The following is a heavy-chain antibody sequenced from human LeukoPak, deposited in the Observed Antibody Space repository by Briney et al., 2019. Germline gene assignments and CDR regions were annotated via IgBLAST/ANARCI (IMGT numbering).Heavy chain of an antibody. V-gene: IGHV3-23*01. CDR2: ISSTGGTT. CDR1: GITFSSYG. CDR3: ARGAGYNNDFRPFDY. Sequence: GGSLRLSCAASGITFSSYGMSWVRQAPGKGLEWVSSISSTGGTTYYADSVKGRFTISRDNSKNTLYLQMNSLRAEDTAVYYCARGAGYNNDFRPFDYWGQGTLVTVSS. J-gene: IGHJ4*02. D-gene: IGHD5-24*01.